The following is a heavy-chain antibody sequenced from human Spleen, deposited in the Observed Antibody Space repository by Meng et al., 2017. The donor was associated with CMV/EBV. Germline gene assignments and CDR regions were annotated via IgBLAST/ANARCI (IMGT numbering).Heavy chain of an antibody. D-gene: IGHD6-13*01. Sequence: GESLXISCXASGFTFGHXXXHXVXQAPGXXXXXVAVLSYDGSXXXXXDSXKGRXXXSRXXXKNTLYXXXXSLXXXDTXXXYCARXXIAGSGKSDYWGQGTLVTVSS. CDR2: LSYDGSXX. J-gene: IGHJ4*02. V-gene: IGHV3-30*01. CDR3: ARXXIAGSGKSDY. CDR1: GFTFGHXX.